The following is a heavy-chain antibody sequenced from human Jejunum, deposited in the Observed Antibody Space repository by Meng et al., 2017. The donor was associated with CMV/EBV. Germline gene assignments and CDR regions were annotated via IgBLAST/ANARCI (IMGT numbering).Heavy chain of an antibody. CDR2: INHSGSA. CDR1: GGSFSGYY. CDR3: ARYYCASSNCYPFDS. J-gene: IGHJ4*02. Sequence: YGGSFSGYYWSWIRPSPGQGLEWIGQINHSGSASYNPSLRRRVTISEDTSKNQFSLRLTSVTAADTATYYCARYYCASSNCYPFDSWGQGELVTVSS. V-gene: IGHV4-34*01. D-gene: IGHD2-2*01.